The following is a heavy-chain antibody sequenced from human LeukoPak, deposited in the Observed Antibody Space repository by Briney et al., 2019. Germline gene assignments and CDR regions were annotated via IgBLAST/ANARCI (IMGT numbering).Heavy chain of an antibody. Sequence: PGGSLRLSCEASGFTFSHYAMHWVRQAPGKGLEWVSGISWNSGSIGYADSVKGRFTISRDNAKNSLYLQMNSLRAEDTALYYCAKWSSGWSDGNFDYWGQGTLVTVSS. J-gene: IGHJ4*02. D-gene: IGHD6-19*01. CDR1: GFTFSHYA. V-gene: IGHV3-9*01. CDR3: AKWSSGWSDGNFDY. CDR2: ISWNSGSI.